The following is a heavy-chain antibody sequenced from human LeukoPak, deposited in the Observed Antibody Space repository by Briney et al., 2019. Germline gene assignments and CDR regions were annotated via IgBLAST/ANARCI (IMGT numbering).Heavy chain of an antibody. D-gene: IGHD4-23*01. Sequence: GGSLRLSCAASGFTVSSNYMSWVRQAPGKGLEWVSVIYSGGSTYYADSVRGRFTISRDNSKNTLYLQMNSLRAEDTAVYYCARDPGGNKGGDAFDIWGQGTMVTVSS. J-gene: IGHJ3*02. CDR3: ARDPGGNKGGDAFDI. CDR2: IYSGGST. CDR1: GFTVSSNY. V-gene: IGHV3-53*01.